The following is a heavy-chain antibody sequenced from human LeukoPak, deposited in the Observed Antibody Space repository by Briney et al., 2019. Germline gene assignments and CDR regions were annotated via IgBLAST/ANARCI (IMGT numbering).Heavy chain of an antibody. Sequence: GGSLGLSCAASGFTVSSNYMSWVRQAPGKGLEWVSVIYSGGSTYYADSVKGRFTISRDDSKNTLYLQMNSLRAEDTAVYYCARGSTYYYDSSGYPPDYWGQGTLVTVSS. CDR3: ARGSTYYYDSSGYPPDY. CDR1: GFTVSSNY. D-gene: IGHD3-22*01. V-gene: IGHV3-53*01. J-gene: IGHJ4*02. CDR2: IYSGGST.